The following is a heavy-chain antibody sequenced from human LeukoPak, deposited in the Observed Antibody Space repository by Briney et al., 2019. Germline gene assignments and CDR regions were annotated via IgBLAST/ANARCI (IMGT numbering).Heavy chain of an antibody. D-gene: IGHD5-18*01. V-gene: IGHV1-18*01. CDR3: ARANTAMVTIGEGFDY. CDR2: ISAYNGNT. Sequence: ASVKVSCKASGCTFTSYGISWVRQAPGQGLEWMGWISAYNGNTNYAQKLQGRVTMTTDTSTSTAYMELRSLRSDDTAVYYCARANTAMVTIGEGFDYWGQGTLVTVSS. CDR1: GCTFTSYG. J-gene: IGHJ4*02.